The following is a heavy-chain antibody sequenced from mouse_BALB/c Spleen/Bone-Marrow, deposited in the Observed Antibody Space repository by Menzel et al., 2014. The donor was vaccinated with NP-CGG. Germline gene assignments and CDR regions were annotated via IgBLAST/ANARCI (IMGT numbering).Heavy chain of an antibody. V-gene: IGHV1S41*01. D-gene: IGHD2-14*01. Sequence: DLVKPGASVKLSCKASGYTFTSYWINWIKRRPGQGLEWIGRIAPGSGSTYYNEMFKGKAILTVDTSSSTAYIQLSSLSSGDSAVYFCAYYRYDVNYWGQGTTLTVSS. J-gene: IGHJ2*01. CDR3: AYYRYDVNY. CDR1: GYTFTSYW. CDR2: IAPGSGST.